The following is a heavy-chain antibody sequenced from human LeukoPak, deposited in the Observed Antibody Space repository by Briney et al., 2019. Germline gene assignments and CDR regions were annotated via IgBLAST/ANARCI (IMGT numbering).Heavy chain of an antibody. Sequence: GRSLRLSCAASGFTFSSYAMHWVRQAPGKGLEWVAVISYDGSNKYYADSVKGRFTISRDNSKNTLYLQMNSLRAEDTAVYYCARDQDSSSSRYYYYYMDVWGKGTTVTVSS. D-gene: IGHD6-6*01. V-gene: IGHV3-30*01. CDR1: GFTFSSYA. CDR2: ISYDGSNK. J-gene: IGHJ6*03. CDR3: ARDQDSSSSRYYYYYMDV.